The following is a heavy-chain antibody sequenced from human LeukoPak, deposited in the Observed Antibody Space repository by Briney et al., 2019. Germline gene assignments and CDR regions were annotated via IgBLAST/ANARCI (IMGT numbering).Heavy chain of an antibody. CDR2: IYTSGST. D-gene: IGHD6-13*01. Sequence: PSETLSLTCTVSGGSISSYYWSWIRQPAGKGLEWIGRIYTSGSTNYNPSLKSRVTMSVDTSKNQFSLKLSSVTAADTAVYYCARGLGRIAAAGPREYFQHWGQGTLVTVSS. V-gene: IGHV4-4*07. CDR3: ARGLGRIAAAGPREYFQH. J-gene: IGHJ1*01. CDR1: GGSISSYY.